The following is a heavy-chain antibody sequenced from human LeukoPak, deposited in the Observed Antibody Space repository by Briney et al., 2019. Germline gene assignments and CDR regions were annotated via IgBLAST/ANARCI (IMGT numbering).Heavy chain of an antibody. V-gene: IGHV3-23*01. Sequence: PGGSLRLSCAASGFTFNSYAMAWVRQPPEKGLEWVSSITDNGINTYYADSVKGRFTISRDNSKNTLYLQMNSLRAEDTAVYYCAKGLRGNYDYWGQGTLFTVSS. CDR2: ITDNGINT. J-gene: IGHJ4*02. D-gene: IGHD1-26*01. CDR3: AKGLRGNYDY. CDR1: GFTFNSYA.